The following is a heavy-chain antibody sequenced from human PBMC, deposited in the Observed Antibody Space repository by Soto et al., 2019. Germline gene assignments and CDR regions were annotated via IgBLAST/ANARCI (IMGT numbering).Heavy chain of an antibody. CDR1: GFTFTSSA. J-gene: IGHJ4*02. CDR3: ATVPGGHTFDY. D-gene: IGHD1-26*01. Sequence: SVKVSCKASGFTFTSSAMQWVRQARGQRLEWIGWIVVGSGNTNYAQKFQERVTITEDTSTDTAYMELSSLRSEDTAVYYCATVPGGHTFDYWGQGTLVTVSS. CDR2: IVVGSGNT. V-gene: IGHV1-58*02.